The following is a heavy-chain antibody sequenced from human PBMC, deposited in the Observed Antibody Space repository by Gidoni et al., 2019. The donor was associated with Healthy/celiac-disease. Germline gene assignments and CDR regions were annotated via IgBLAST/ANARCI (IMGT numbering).Heavy chain of an antibody. CDR2: INPSGGST. Sequence: QVQLVQSGAEVKKPGASVKVSCKASGYTFTSYYMHWVRQAPGQGLEWMGIINPSGGSTSYAQKFQGRVTMTRDTSTSTVYMELSSLRSEDTAVYYCARAGSDIVVVVAAIDLDPWGQGTLVTVSS. CDR3: ARAGSDIVVVVAAIDLDP. CDR1: GYTFTSYY. J-gene: IGHJ5*02. V-gene: IGHV1-46*01. D-gene: IGHD2-15*01.